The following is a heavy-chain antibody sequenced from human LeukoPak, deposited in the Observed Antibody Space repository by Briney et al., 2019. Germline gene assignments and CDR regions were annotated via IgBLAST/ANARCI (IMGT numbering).Heavy chain of an antibody. Sequence: PGGSLRLSCAASGLTVSRNYMSWGRQAPGQGLEWGSIIYSGGSTIYGDSVKGRFTISRDNSKNTLFLHMNSLRAEDTAVYYCARNMGDWGRAFDFWGQGTMVTVAS. V-gene: IGHV3-53*01. J-gene: IGHJ3*01. CDR1: GLTVSRNY. D-gene: IGHD7-27*01. CDR2: IYSGGST. CDR3: ARNMGDWGRAFDF.